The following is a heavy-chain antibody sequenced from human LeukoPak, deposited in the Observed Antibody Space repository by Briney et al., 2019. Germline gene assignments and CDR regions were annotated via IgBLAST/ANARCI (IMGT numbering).Heavy chain of an antibody. J-gene: IGHJ4*02. CDR3: ARGGGGVVVPAL. CDR1: GYTFSKYA. D-gene: IGHD2-2*01. Sequence: GASVKVSCKGSGYTFSKYAMNWVRQAPGQGLEWMGWINTKTGDPTYGQGFTGRFVFSLETSVSTAYLQINSLKAEDTAVYYCARGGGGVVVPALWGQGTLITVSS. V-gene: IGHV7-4-1*02. CDR2: INTKTGDP.